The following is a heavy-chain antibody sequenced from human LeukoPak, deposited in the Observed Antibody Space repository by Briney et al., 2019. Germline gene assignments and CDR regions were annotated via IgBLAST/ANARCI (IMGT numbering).Heavy chain of an antibody. J-gene: IGHJ4*02. CDR1: GFAFRYYG. Sequence: GGSLRLSCAASGFAFRYYGMHWVRQVPGRGLEWVAGISSDAKSTSYIDSLKGRFTISRDNSENTLYLQSNDLRAEDTAVYYCAKVYAVFSHFDYWGLGTLGPVSS. V-gene: IGHV3-30*18. CDR2: ISSDAKST. D-gene: IGHD2-8*01. CDR3: AKVYAVFSHFDY.